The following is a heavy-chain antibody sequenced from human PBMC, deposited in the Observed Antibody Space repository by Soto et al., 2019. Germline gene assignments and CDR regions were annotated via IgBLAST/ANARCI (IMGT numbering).Heavy chain of an antibody. Sequence: EVQLVESGGDLVQPGGSLRLSCAASGFIFSDYTMTWVRQAPGRGLEFVSHISSSGDAIFYAESVKGRFTVSRDNAKNSVYLQMNSLRDDDTAVNFCARDHGGSTWFVGVYYFFGMDVWGQGTAVTVSS. CDR2: ISSSGDAI. D-gene: IGHD6-13*01. CDR3: ARDHGGSTWFVGVYYFFGMDV. J-gene: IGHJ6*02. CDR1: GFIFSDYT. V-gene: IGHV3-48*02.